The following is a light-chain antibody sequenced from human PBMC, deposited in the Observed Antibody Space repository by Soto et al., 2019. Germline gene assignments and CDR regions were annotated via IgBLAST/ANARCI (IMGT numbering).Light chain of an antibody. CDR3: QESYSTPSVT. CDR1: QSISAY. J-gene: IGKJ3*01. CDR2: AAS. Sequence: DIQMTQSPSSMSASVGDRVTITCRASQSISAYLNWYQQKPGKAPKLLIYAASSLQSGVPSRFSGSGSGTDFTLTISSLQPEDFVTYYCQESYSTPSVTFGHGTKVDIK. V-gene: IGKV1-39*01.